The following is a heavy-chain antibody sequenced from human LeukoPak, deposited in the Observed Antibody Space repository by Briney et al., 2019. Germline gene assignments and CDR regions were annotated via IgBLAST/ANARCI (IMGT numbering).Heavy chain of an antibody. J-gene: IGHJ6*04. CDR2: IIPIFGTA. D-gene: IGHD3-10*01. Sequence: SVKVSCKASGGTFSSYAISWVRQAPGQGLEWMGGIIPIFGTANYAQKFQGRVTITADKSTSTAYMELSSLRSEDTAVYYCARVVLLWFGESTYYYHGMDVWGKGTTVTVSS. CDR3: ARVVLLWFGESTYYYHGMDV. V-gene: IGHV1-69*06. CDR1: GGTFSSYA.